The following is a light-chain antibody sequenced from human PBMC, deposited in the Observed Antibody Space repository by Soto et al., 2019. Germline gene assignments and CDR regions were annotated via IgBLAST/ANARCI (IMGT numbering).Light chain of an antibody. CDR1: QGIRND. J-gene: IGKJ1*01. CDR3: QKYNSARWT. V-gene: IGKV1-6*01. Sequence: AIQMTQSPSSLSASVGDRVTITCRASQGIRNDLGWYQQKPGKAPKLLIYAATTLQSGVPSRFSGSGSGTDFTLTISSLQPEDVATYYCQKYNSARWTFGQGTKVDIK. CDR2: AAT.